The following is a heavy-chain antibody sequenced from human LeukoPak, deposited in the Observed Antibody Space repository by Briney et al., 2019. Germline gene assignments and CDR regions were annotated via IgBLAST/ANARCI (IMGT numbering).Heavy chain of an antibody. J-gene: IGHJ4*02. V-gene: IGHV3-7*01. D-gene: IGHD7-27*01. CDR1: GFTVSSMY. Sequence: GGSLRLPCAASGFTVSSMYMTWVRQAPGKGLEWVANIREDGTEKNYVDSVKGRFTISRDNAKNSLFLQMSNLRDDDTAIYYCARHVGISFWGQGTLVTVSS. CDR3: ARHVGISF. CDR2: IREDGTEK.